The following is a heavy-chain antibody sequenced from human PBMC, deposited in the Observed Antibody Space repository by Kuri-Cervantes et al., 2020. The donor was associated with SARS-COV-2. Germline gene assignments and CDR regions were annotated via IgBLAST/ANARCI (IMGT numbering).Heavy chain of an antibody. CDR2: INPNSGGT. D-gene: IGHD3-3*01. Sequence: ASVKVSCKASGYTFTGYYMHWVRQAPGQGLEWMGWINPNSGGTNYAQKFQGWVTMTRDTSISTAYMELSRLRSDDTAVYYCAREQRMYDFWSGHPISSMDVWGQGTTVTVSS. CDR1: GYTFTGYY. V-gene: IGHV1-2*04. CDR3: AREQRMYDFWSGHPISSMDV. J-gene: IGHJ6*02.